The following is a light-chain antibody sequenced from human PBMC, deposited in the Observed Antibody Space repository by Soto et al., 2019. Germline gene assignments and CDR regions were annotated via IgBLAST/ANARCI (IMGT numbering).Light chain of an antibody. CDR1: QSIGSSY. V-gene: IGKV3-20*01. Sequence: VLTQSPGTLSLSPGERATISCRASQSIGSSYLAWYQHKPGQAPRLLIYGASSRATGISHRFSGSGSGTDFTLTLSRLEPEDCGVYYCQQYGGSPPFTFGQGTSLEIK. CDR2: GAS. J-gene: IGKJ2*01. CDR3: QQYGGSPPFT.